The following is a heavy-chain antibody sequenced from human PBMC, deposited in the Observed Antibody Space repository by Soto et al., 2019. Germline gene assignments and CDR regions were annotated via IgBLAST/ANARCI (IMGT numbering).Heavy chain of an antibody. D-gene: IGHD5-12*01. CDR1: GGSISSYY. V-gene: IGHV4-59*01. Sequence: ASETLSLTCTVSGGSISSYYWSWIRQPPGKGLEWIGYIYYSGSTNYNPSLKSRVTISVDTSKNQFSLKLSSVTAADTAVYYCARERVEMATIRTFDIWGQGTMVTVSS. CDR3: ARERVEMATIRTFDI. CDR2: IYYSGST. J-gene: IGHJ3*02.